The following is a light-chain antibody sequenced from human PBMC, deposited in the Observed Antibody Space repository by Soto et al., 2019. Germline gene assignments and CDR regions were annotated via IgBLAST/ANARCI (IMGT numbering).Light chain of an antibody. V-gene: IGLV2-14*01. J-gene: IGLJ1*01. Sequence: QSALSQPASVSGSPGQSITISCTGTSSDIGGDNFVSWYQHHPGKVPKLIIYEFSNRPSGVSDRFSGSESGITASLTISGLQAEDEADYYCISYTGSSTPRYVFGTGTKLTVL. CDR2: EFS. CDR3: ISYTGSSTPRYV. CDR1: SSDIGGDNF.